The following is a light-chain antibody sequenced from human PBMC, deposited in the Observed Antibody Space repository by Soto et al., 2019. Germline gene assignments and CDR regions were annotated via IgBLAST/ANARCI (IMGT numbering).Light chain of an antibody. CDR2: AAS. CDR1: QSVSSN. J-gene: IGKJ2*01. V-gene: IGKV3-15*01. CDR3: QQYNNWPHT. Sequence: IVMTQSPATLSVSPGERATLSCRASQSVSSNLAWYQHKPGQAPRLLVYAASTRATGGPARFSGSGSGTEFTLTISSLQSEDSAVYYCQQYNNWPHTFGQGTKLEIK.